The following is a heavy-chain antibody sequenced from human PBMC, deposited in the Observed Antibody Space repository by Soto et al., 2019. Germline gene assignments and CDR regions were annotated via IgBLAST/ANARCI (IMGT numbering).Heavy chain of an antibody. V-gene: IGHV4-61*01. Sequence: KPSETLSLTCTVSGGSVSSGSYYWSWIRQPPGKGLEWIGYIYYSGSTNYNPSLKSRVTISVDTSKDQFSLKLSSVTAADTAVYYCAREVKGYCSSTSCYYYYYGMDVWGQGTAVTVSS. CDR2: IYYSGST. J-gene: IGHJ6*02. CDR1: GGSVSSGSYY. CDR3: AREVKGYCSSTSCYYYYYGMDV. D-gene: IGHD2-2*01.